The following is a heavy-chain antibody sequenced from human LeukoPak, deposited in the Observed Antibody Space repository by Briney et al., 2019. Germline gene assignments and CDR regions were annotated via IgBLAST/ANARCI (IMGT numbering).Heavy chain of an antibody. J-gene: IGHJ4*02. Sequence: ASVKVSCKASGYTFTNYFLHWVRQAPGQGLEWMGRINPNTGGTNYAQKFQGRIIMTRDTSINTAYMELTRLRSDDTAVYYCARKSDYEVDFDYWGQGTLVTVSS. CDR1: GYTFTNYF. V-gene: IGHV1-2*06. CDR3: ARKSDYEVDFDY. CDR2: INPNTGGT. D-gene: IGHD5-12*01.